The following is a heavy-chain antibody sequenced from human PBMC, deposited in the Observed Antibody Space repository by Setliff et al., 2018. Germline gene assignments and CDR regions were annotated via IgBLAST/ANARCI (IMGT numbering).Heavy chain of an antibody. V-gene: IGHV1-8*03. J-gene: IGHJ6*03. CDR3: ARGLGSYYYYYMDV. CDR1: GYTFTSYD. Sequence: ASVKVSCKASGYTFTSYDINWVRQAAGQGLEWMGWMNPNSGNTGHAQKFQGRVTITRNTSISTAYMELSSLRSEDTAVYYCARGLGSYYYYYMDVWGKGTTVTVSS. CDR2: MNPNSGNT. D-gene: IGHD7-27*01.